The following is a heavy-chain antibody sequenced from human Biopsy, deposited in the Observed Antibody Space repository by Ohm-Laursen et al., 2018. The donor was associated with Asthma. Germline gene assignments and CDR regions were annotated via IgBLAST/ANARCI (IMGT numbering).Heavy chain of an antibody. V-gene: IGHV1-3*01. J-gene: IGHJ3*02. D-gene: IGHD3-9*01. CDR3: ARTYYDFLTGQANDAFAM. CDR1: GYTFINYA. Sequence: ASVKVSCKASGYTFINYAIHWVRQAPGQRLEWMGWINAGNGNTKYSQKFQSRVTISRDTSASTAYMDLSSLRSEDTAVYYCARTYYDFLTGQANDAFAMWGQGTMVTVSS. CDR2: INAGNGNT.